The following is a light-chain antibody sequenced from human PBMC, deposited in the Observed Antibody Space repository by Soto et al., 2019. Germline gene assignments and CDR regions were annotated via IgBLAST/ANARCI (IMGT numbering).Light chain of an antibody. V-gene: IGKV3-15*01. J-gene: IGKJ5*01. CDR1: QSVDGY. CDR3: QQYHKWPPIT. Sequence: EVVMTQSPGTLSVSLLGIATLSCMASQSVDGYLAWYQQKPGQAPRLLIYGASTRATGVTARFRGGGSGTEFTLTISSLQSEDSAVYYCQQYHKWPPITFGQGTRLEIK. CDR2: GAS.